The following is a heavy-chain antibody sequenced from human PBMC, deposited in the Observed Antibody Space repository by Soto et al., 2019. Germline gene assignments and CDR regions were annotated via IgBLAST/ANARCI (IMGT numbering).Heavy chain of an antibody. J-gene: IGHJ6*02. D-gene: IGHD2-15*01. Sequence: GGSLLLCCASSAFTFTIYWMNWVRQAPGKGLDLVAIIKEDSSEKYYVDSVKGRFTISRDNADNSLHLQMKSLRAEDTAVYYCARDGVTVVASSSNFYYGMDVWGQGTTVTVSS. CDR2: IKEDSSEK. CDR3: ARDGVTVVASSSNFYYGMDV. V-gene: IGHV3-7*03. CDR1: AFTFTIYW.